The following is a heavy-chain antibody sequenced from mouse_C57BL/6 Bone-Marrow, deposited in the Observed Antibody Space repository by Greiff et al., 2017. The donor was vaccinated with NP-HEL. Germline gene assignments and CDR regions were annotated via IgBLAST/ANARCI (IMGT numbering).Heavy chain of an antibody. J-gene: IGHJ3*01. D-gene: IGHD1-2*01. CDR3: AREEYYGLAFAY. CDR1: GYTFTDYY. V-gene: IGHV1-26*01. Sequence: VQLQQSGPELVKPGASVKISCKASGYTFTDYYMNWVKQSHGKSLEWIGDINPNNGGTSYNQKFKGKATLTVDKSSSTAYMELRSLTSEDSAVYYCAREEYYGLAFAYWGQGTLVTVSA. CDR2: INPNNGGT.